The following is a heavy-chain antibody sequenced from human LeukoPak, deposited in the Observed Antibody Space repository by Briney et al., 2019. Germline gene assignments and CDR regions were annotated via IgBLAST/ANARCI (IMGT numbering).Heavy chain of an antibody. V-gene: IGHV1-2*02. CDR2: IDPNTGGT. J-gene: IGHJ4*02. D-gene: IGHD1-26*01. CDR1: GYIFTAYY. CDR3: ARDWYSGNSDYFDY. Sequence: GSVKVSCKASGYIFTAYYVQWVRQVPGQGLEWMGWIDPNTGGTKYGQKFQGRVTMTRDTSIRTAYMELSSLISDDTAVYFCARDWYSGNSDYFDYWGQGTLVTVSS.